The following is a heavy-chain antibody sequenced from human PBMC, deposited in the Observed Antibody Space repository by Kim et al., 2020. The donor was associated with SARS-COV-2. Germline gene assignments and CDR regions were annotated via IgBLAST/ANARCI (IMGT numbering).Heavy chain of an antibody. CDR3: ARGIQLWSQYYFDY. D-gene: IGHD5-18*01. V-gene: IGHV5-10-1*01. J-gene: IGHJ4*02. Sequence: YSQSFQGHVTISTDKSISTAYLQWSSLKASDTAIYYCARGIQLWSQYYFDYWGQGTLVTVSS.